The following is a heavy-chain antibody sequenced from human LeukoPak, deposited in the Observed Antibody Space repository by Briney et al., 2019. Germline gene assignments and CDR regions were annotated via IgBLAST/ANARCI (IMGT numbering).Heavy chain of an antibody. J-gene: IGHJ4*02. CDR2: IYYIGDT. CDR1: GASISASRDY. CDR3: ARELRGYSYG. V-gene: IGHV4-39*07. D-gene: IGHD5-18*01. Sequence: PSETLSLTCTVSGASISASRDYWGWIRQPPGKGLEWIGSIYYIGDTYYNPSLKSLVTISVDTSKNQFSLKLSSVTAADTAVYYCARELRGYSYGWGQGTLVTVSS.